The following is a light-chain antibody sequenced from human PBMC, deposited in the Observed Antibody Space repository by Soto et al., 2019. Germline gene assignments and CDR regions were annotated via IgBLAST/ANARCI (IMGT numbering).Light chain of an antibody. J-gene: IGKJ1*01. CDR2: GAS. CDR3: QQYGSSGT. Sequence: IVMTQPPATLSVSPWEIVTLSCRASQSVRSNLAWYQQKPGQAPRLLIYGASTRATGLPDRFSGSGSGTDFTLTISRLEPEDFAVYYCQQYGSSGTFGQGTKVDIK. CDR1: QSVRSN. V-gene: IGKV3-20*01.